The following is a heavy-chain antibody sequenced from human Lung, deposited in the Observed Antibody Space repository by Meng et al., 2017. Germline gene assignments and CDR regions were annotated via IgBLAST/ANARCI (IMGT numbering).Heavy chain of an antibody. J-gene: IGHJ4*02. V-gene: IGHV3-15*01. CDR1: GFYFNNAW. Sequence: EVSLVRVGGDLVKPGGSLSLSCAASGFYFNNAWMSWVRQAPGKGLEWVGRIKSNTDGGTAEYAAPVTGRFTISRDDSKSTLYLQMSGLRIDDTGVYYCTWDDKAVSDYWGQGTLVTVSS. CDR2: IKSNTDGGTA. CDR3: TWDDKAVSDY. D-gene: IGHD1-26*01.